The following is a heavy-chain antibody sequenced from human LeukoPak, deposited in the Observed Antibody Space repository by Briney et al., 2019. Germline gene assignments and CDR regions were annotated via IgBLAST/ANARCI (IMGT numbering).Heavy chain of an antibody. Sequence: GGSLRLSCAASGFTVSSNYMSWVRQAPGKGLEWVSSISSTSSNTNYADSVKGRFTISRDNAKNSLYLQMNSLRAEDTAVYYCARVWYYDFWSGYSCLDYWGQGTLVTVSS. CDR2: ISSTSSNT. CDR1: GFTVSSNY. CDR3: ARVWYYDFWSGYSCLDY. D-gene: IGHD3-3*01. V-gene: IGHV3-21*01. J-gene: IGHJ4*02.